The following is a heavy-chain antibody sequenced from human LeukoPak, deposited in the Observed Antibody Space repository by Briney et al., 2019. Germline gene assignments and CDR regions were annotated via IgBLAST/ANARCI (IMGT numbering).Heavy chain of an antibody. CDR2: IYTSGST. Sequence: SETLSLTCTVSGGPISSYYWSWIRQPAGKGLEWIGRIYTSGSTNYNPSLKSRVTMSVDTSKNQFSLKLSSVTAADTAVYYCARDRYYYDSSGLYYFDYWGQGTLVTVSS. V-gene: IGHV4-4*07. CDR3: ARDRYYYDSSGLYYFDY. CDR1: GGPISSYY. D-gene: IGHD3-22*01. J-gene: IGHJ4*02.